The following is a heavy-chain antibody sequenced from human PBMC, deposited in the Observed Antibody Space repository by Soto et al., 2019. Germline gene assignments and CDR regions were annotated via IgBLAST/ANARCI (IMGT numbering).Heavy chain of an antibody. D-gene: IGHD7-27*01. CDR3: ARDAPGDF. CDR1: GYTFTSFA. Sequence: QVQLVQSGAGEKKPGASVKVPCRASGYTFTSFAMNWLRQAPGQRLEWMGWINAGNGNTKYSQKFQGRVTITRDTSASTAYMELSSLRSEDTAVYYCARDAPGDFWGQGTLVTVSS. J-gene: IGHJ4*02. V-gene: IGHV1-3*05. CDR2: INAGNGNT.